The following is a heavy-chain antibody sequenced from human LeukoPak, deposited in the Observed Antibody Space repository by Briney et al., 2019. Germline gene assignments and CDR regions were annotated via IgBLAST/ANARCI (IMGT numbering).Heavy chain of an antibody. CDR2: IYYSGST. CDR1: GGSISSSSYY. J-gene: IGHJ3*02. V-gene: IGHV4-39*01. CDR3: ASGRSLGYYLNAFDI. Sequence: SETLSLTCTVSGGSISSSSYYWGWIRQPPGEGLEWIGSIYYSGSTYYNPSLKSRVTISVDTSKNQFSLKLSSVTAADTAVYYCASGRSLGYYLNAFDIWGQGTMVTVSS. D-gene: IGHD3-10*01.